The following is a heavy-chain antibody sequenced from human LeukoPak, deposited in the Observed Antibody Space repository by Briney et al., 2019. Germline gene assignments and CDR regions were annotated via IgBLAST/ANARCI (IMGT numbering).Heavy chain of an antibody. J-gene: IGHJ4*02. V-gene: IGHV3-23*01. CDR2: ISGSGGST. D-gene: IGHD6-19*01. CDR1: GFTFSSYW. Sequence: QAGGSLRLSCAASGFTFSSYWMSWVRQAPGKGLEWVLSISGSGGSTYYADSVKGRFTISRDNSKNTLDLQMNSLRAEDTAVYYCAKGPVAVAGYYFDHWGQGTLVTVSS. CDR3: AKGPVAVAGYYFDH.